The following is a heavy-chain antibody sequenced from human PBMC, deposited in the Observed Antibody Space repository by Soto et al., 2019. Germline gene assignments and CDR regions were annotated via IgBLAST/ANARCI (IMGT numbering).Heavy chain of an antibody. D-gene: IGHD2-2*02. CDR1: GYSISSGYY. J-gene: IGHJ5*02. Sequence: TLSLSFAVSGYSISSGYYWCWIRQPPGKGLEWIGYIYYSGSTYYNPSLKSRVTISVDTSKNQFSLKLSSVTAADTAVYYCARGGYCSSTSCYTGWFDPWGQGTLVTVSS. CDR2: IYYSGST. V-gene: IGHV4-31*11. CDR3: ARGGYCSSTSCYTGWFDP.